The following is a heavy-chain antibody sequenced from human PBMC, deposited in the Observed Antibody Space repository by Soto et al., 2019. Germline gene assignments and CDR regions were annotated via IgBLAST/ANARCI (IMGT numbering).Heavy chain of an antibody. CDR2: INPNSGGT. Sequence: ASVTVSCKASGYTFTGYYMHWVRQAPGQGLEWMGWINPNSGGTNYAQKFQGWVTMTRDTSISTAYMELSRLRSDDTAVYYCARGGTYSSSWYRPGYYGMDVWGQGTTVTVSS. V-gene: IGHV1-2*04. D-gene: IGHD6-13*01. J-gene: IGHJ6*02. CDR1: GYTFTGYY. CDR3: ARGGTYSSSWYRPGYYGMDV.